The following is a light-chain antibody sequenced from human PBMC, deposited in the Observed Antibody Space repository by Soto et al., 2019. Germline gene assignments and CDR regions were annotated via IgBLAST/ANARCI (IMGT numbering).Light chain of an antibody. V-gene: IGLV2-14*02. Sequence: QSVLTQPASVSGSPGQSITISCTGTSSDVGSYNLVSWYQQHPGKAPKLTIYEGSKRPSGVSNRFSGSKSGNTASLTISGLQAEDEADYFCTSPTPGSLYVFGSGTKLTVL. J-gene: IGLJ1*01. CDR1: SSDVGSYNL. CDR2: EGS. CDR3: TSPTPGSLYV.